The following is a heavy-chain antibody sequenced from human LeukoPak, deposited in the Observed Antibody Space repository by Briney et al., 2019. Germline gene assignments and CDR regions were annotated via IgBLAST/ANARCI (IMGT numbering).Heavy chain of an antibody. J-gene: IGHJ3*02. Sequence: GGSLRLSCAGSGFTFKFYAMTWVRQAPGKGLEWVSGTTGDASATYDADSVKRRFNISRDNSKNTLYLQLNSLRVEDTAVYYCAKAYSSSLYGDAFHIWSQGTKVTVSP. V-gene: IGHV3-23*01. D-gene: IGHD6-13*01. CDR3: AKAYSSSLYGDAFHI. CDR1: GFTFKFYA. CDR2: TTGDASAT.